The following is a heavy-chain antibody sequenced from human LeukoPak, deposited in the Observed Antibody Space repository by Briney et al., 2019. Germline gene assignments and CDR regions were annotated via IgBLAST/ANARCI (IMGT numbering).Heavy chain of an antibody. D-gene: IGHD2-2*02. Sequence: SETLSLTCADYGGSFSGYYWSWIRQPPGKGLEWIGEINHSGSTNYNPSLKSRVTISVDTSKNQFSLRLSSVTAADTAVYYCARGGDCSSTSCHRWANWFDPWGQGTLVTVSS. CDR1: GGSFSGYY. CDR3: ARGGDCSSTSCHRWANWFDP. V-gene: IGHV4-34*01. J-gene: IGHJ5*02. CDR2: INHSGST.